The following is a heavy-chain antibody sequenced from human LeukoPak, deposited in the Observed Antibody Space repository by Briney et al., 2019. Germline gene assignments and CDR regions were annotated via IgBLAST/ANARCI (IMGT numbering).Heavy chain of an antibody. Sequence: SVKVSCKASGGTFSSYAISWVRQAPGQGLEWMGGIIPIFGKANYAQKFQGRVTITADKSTSTAYMELSSLRSEDTAVYYCASGSAVTTWGYYMDVWGKGTTVTVSS. V-gene: IGHV1-69*06. CDR1: GGTFSSYA. D-gene: IGHD4-17*01. J-gene: IGHJ6*03. CDR2: IIPIFGKA. CDR3: ASGSAVTTWGYYMDV.